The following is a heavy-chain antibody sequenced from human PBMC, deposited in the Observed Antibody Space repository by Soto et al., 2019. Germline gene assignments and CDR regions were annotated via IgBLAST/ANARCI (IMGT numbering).Heavy chain of an antibody. D-gene: IGHD3-9*01. V-gene: IGHV4-59*03. CDR2: MYSGGNT. CDR1: GGSIISYY. Sequence: SETLSLTCTVSGGSIISYYWSWIRQPPGRRLEWIGFMYSGGNTNYNPSLKSRVTMTEDTSTDTAYMELSSLRSEDTAVYYCATALPEYFDWLSNDYWGQGTLVTVSS. CDR3: ATALPEYFDWLSNDY. J-gene: IGHJ4*02.